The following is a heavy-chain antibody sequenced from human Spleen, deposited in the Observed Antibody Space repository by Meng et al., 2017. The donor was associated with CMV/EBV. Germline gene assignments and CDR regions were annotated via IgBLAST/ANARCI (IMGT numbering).Heavy chain of an antibody. J-gene: IGHJ4*02. CDR2: MNPNSGNT. CDR1: GYTFTSYD. Sequence: ASVKVSCKASGYTFTSYDINWVRQATGQGLEWMGWMNPNSGNTGYAQKFQGRVTITRNTSISTAYMELSSLRSEETAVYYCARDSAAVGGNLGYWGQGTLVTVSS. D-gene: IGHD6-13*01. CDR3: ARDSAAVGGNLGY. V-gene: IGHV1-8*03.